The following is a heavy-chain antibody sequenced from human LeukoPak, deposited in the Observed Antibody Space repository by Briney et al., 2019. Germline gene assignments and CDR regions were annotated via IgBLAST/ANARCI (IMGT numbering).Heavy chain of an antibody. CDR3: ARASYNWTPTPEYYFDY. CDR2: ISSSSSTI. Sequence: PGGSLRLSCAASGFTFSSYSMNWVRQAPGKGLEWVSYISSSSSTIYYADSVKGRFTISRDNAKNSLYLQMNSLRDEDTAVYYCARASYNWTPTPEYYFDYWGQRTLVTVSS. CDR1: GFTFSSYS. J-gene: IGHJ4*02. V-gene: IGHV3-48*02. D-gene: IGHD1-1*01.